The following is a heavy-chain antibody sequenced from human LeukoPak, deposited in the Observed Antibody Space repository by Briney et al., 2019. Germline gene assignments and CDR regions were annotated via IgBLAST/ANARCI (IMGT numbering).Heavy chain of an antibody. Sequence: GGSLRLSCVGSGFTFRSNWVNWVRQSPGRGLEWVANIKPDGIDKYYVDSARGRFTVSRDNAKNSAFLQMNSLRAEDTAIYYCATISAQTFDIWGQGTLVSVSS. CDR3: ATISAQTFDI. CDR1: GFTFRSNW. J-gene: IGHJ3*02. D-gene: IGHD5-24*01. V-gene: IGHV3-7*01. CDR2: IKPDGIDK.